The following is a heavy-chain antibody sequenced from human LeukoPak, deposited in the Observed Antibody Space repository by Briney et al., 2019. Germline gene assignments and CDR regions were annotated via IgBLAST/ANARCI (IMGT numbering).Heavy chain of an antibody. Sequence: GGSLRLSCAASGFTFSSYWMHWVRQAPGKGLVWVSRINSDGSSTSYADSVKGRFTISRDNAKNTLYLQMNSLRAEDTAVYYCARVSRRYDFWSGYYAYYFDYWGRGTLVTVSS. CDR1: GFTFSSYW. V-gene: IGHV3-74*01. CDR3: ARVSRRYDFWSGYYAYYFDY. J-gene: IGHJ4*02. CDR2: INSDGSST. D-gene: IGHD3-3*01.